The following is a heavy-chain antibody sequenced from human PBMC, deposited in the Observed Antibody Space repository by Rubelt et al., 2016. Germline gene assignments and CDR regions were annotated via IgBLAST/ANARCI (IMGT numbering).Heavy chain of an antibody. CDR2: IVWNDDK. Sequence: QITLKESGPTLVKPTQTLTLTCTFSGFSLSTSGVGVGWIRQPPGKALEWLALIVWNDDKRYSPSLKSRLTITKDNSKNQVVLRMTSMDPVDTATYYCAHRRAGATDYWGQGTLVTVSS. V-gene: IGHV2-5*01. CDR3: AHRRAGATDY. J-gene: IGHJ4*02. CDR1: GFSLSTSGVG. D-gene: IGHD1-26*01.